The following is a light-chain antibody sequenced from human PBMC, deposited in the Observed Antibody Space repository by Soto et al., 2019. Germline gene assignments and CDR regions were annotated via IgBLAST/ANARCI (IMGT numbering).Light chain of an antibody. CDR3: QQRSNWPLT. J-gene: IGKJ5*01. CDR2: DAS. V-gene: IGKV3-11*01. CDR1: QSVSSY. Sequence: EIVLTQSPATLSLSPGERATLSCRASQSVSSYLAWYQQKPGQAPRLLIYDASNRATGIPARFSGSGSGTDFTLTISSLEPEDFAVYYCQQRSNWPLTFGHGTRLEIK.